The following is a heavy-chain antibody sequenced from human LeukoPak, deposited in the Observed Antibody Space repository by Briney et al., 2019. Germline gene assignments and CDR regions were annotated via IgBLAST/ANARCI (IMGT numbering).Heavy chain of an antibody. J-gene: IGHJ3*02. V-gene: IGHV4-61*02. Sequence: PSETLSLTCTVSGGSISSGSYYWSWIRQPAGKGLEWIGRIYSSGSTNYNPSLKSRVTISVDTSKHQFSLKLSSVTAADTAVYYCARADNYPDAFDIWGQGTMVTVSS. CDR3: ARADNYPDAFDI. CDR2: IYSSGST. D-gene: IGHD5-24*01. CDR1: GGSISSGSYY.